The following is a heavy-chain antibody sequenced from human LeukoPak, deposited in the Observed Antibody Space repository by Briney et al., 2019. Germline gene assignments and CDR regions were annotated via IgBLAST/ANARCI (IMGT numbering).Heavy chain of an antibody. J-gene: IGHJ4*02. Sequence: GSLRPSCAAFGFTFSSYSMNWVRQAPGKGLEWVSSISSSSSYIYYADSVKGRFTISRDNAKNSLYLQMNSLRAEDTAVYYCARQSRGSSSSNRALDYWGQGTLVTVSS. CDR1: GFTFSSYS. CDR2: ISSSSSYI. D-gene: IGHD6-6*01. V-gene: IGHV3-21*01. CDR3: ARQSRGSSSSNRALDY.